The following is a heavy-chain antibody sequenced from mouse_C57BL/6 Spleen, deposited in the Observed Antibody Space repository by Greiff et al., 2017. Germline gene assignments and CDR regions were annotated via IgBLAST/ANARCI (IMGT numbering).Heavy chain of an antibody. CDR3: ANNYCGSSYAMDY. CDR1: GFTFSDYG. CDR2: ISSGSSTI. Sequence: EVQRVESGGGLVKPGGSLKLSCAASGFTFSDYGMHWVRQAPEKGLEWVAYISSGSSTIYYADTVKGRFTISRDNAKNTLFLQMTSLRSEDTAMNYCANNYCGSSYAMDYWGQGTSVTVSS. V-gene: IGHV5-17*01. D-gene: IGHD1-1*01. J-gene: IGHJ4*01.